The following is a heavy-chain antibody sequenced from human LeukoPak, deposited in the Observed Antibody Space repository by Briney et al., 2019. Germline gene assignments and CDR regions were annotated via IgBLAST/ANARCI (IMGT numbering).Heavy chain of an antibody. V-gene: IGHV4-59*01. CDR3: LAGYVFDI. CDR1: GGSISSYY. CDR2: ISYSGST. Sequence: PETLSLTCTVSGGSISSYYWSWIRQPPGKGLEWIGYISYSGSTNYNPSLKSRVIISVDTSKNQFSLKLSSVTAADTAVYSRLAGYVFDIWGQGTMVTVSS. J-gene: IGHJ3*02. D-gene: IGHD6-19*01.